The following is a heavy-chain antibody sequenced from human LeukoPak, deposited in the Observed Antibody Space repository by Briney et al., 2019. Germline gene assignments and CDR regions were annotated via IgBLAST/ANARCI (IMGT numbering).Heavy chain of an antibody. CDR3: ARAPYYYGSGSQKSLDY. V-gene: IGHV1-69*04. CDR1: GGTFSSYA. Sequence: ASVKVSCKASGGTFSSYAISWVRQAPGQGLEWMGRIIPILGIANYAQKFQGRVTITADKSTSTAYMGLSSLRSEDTAVYYCARAPYYYGSGSQKSLDYWGQGTLVTVSS. CDR2: IIPILGIA. J-gene: IGHJ4*02. D-gene: IGHD3-10*01.